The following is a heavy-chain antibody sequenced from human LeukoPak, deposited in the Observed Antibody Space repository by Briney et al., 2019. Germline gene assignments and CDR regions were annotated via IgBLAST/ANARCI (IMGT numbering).Heavy chain of an antibody. CDR2: ISGSGGST. CDR1: GFTFSSYA. V-gene: IGHV3-23*01. D-gene: IGHD6-19*01. CDR3: AKVPIYSSGWFDAFDI. Sequence: GGSLRLSCAASGFTFSSYAMSWVRQAPGKGLEWVSAISGSGGSTYYADSVKGRFTISRDNSKNTLYLQMNSLRAKDTAVYYCAKVPIYSSGWFDAFDIWGQGTMVTVSS. J-gene: IGHJ3*02.